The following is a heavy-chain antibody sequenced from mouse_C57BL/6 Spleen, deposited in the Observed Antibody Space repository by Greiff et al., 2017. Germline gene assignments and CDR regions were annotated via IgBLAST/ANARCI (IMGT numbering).Heavy chain of an antibody. CDR1: GYAFSSSW. D-gene: IGHD2-13*01. Sequence: QVQLQQSGPELVKPGASVKISCKASGYAFSSSWMNWVKQRPGKGLEWIGRIYPGDGDTNYNGKFKGKATLTADKSSSTAYMQLSSLTSEDSAVYFCASICDVGYFDVWGTGTTVTVSS. V-gene: IGHV1-82*01. J-gene: IGHJ1*03. CDR3: ASICDVGYFDV. CDR2: IYPGDGDT.